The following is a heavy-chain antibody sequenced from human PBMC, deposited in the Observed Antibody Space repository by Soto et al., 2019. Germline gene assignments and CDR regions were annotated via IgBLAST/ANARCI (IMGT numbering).Heavy chain of an antibody. Sequence: SETLSLTCTVSGGSISSGGYYWSWIRQHPGKGLEWIGYIYYSGSTNYNPSLKSRVTISVDTSKNQFSLKLSSVTAADTAVYYCAREPYGSGDFDYWGQGTLVTVSS. V-gene: IGHV4-61*08. J-gene: IGHJ4*02. CDR1: GGSISSGGYY. D-gene: IGHD3-10*01. CDR2: IYYSGST. CDR3: AREPYGSGDFDY.